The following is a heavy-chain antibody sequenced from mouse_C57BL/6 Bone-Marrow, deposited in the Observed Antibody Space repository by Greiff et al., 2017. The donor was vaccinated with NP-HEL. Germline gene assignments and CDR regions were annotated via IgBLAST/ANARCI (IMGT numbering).Heavy chain of an antibody. J-gene: IGHJ2*01. CDR2: IYPRSGNT. V-gene: IGHV1-81*01. D-gene: IGHD1-1*01. Sequence: QVHVKQSGAELARPGASVKLSCKASGYTFTSYGISWVKQRTGQGLEWIGEIYPRSGNTYYNEKFKGKATLTADKSSSTAYMELRSLTSEDSAVYFCARLYYYGSSSYFDYWGQGTTLTVSS. CDR3: ARLYYYGSSSYFDY. CDR1: GYTFTSYG.